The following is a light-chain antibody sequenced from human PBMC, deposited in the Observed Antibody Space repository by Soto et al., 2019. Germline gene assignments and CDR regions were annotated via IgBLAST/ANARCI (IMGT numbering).Light chain of an antibody. CDR3: QQYYGAPWA. CDR2: GAS. V-gene: IGKV1-27*01. Sequence: DIQMTQSPSSLSASVGDRATITCRASQGISNYLAWYQQKPGRVPQLLIYGASTLHSGVPSRFSGSGSGTDFTLTISSLQPEDVATYFCQQYYGAPWAFGQGTKVDIK. J-gene: IGKJ1*01. CDR1: QGISNY.